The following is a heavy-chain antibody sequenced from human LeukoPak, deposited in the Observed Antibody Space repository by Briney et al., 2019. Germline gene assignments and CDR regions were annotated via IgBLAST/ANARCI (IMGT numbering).Heavy chain of an antibody. J-gene: IGHJ4*02. V-gene: IGHV4-59*01. CDR2: IYYSGST. D-gene: IGHD3-22*01. CDR3: ARELIHDSSGYYQFFDY. CDR1: GGSISSYY. Sequence: SETLSLTCTVSGGSISSYYWSWIRQPPGKGLQWIGYIYYSGSTNYNPSLKSRVTISVDTSKNQFSLKLSSVTAADTAVYYCARELIHDSSGYYQFFDYWGQGTLVTVSS.